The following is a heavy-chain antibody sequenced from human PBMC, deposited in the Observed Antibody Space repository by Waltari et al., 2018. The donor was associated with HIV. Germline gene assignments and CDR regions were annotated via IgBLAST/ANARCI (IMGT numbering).Heavy chain of an antibody. V-gene: IGHV3-7*01. CDR3: VRGEKERMLRFLENLPSGNFDY. D-gene: IGHD3-3*01. Sequence: KEDGSETHYVDSVKGRFTISRDDAKNSLYLQMNSLTADDTAVYFCVRGEKERMLRFLENLPSGNFDYWGQGTLVTVSS. J-gene: IGHJ4*02. CDR2: KEDGSET.